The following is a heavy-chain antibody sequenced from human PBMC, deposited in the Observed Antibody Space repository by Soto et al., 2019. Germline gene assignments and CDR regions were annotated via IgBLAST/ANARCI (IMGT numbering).Heavy chain of an antibody. D-gene: IGHD6-19*01. CDR1: GFTFSDYA. J-gene: IGHJ4*02. V-gene: IGHV3-30*18. CDR2: VSHDGRNT. CDR3: AKGGRQWLVTSDFNY. Sequence: VQLVESGGGVVQPGRSLRLSCAASGFTFSDYAMHWVRQAPGKGLEWVAVVSHDGRNTHYADSVKRRFTISRDSSKNTVSLEMTSVRAEDTAVYYCAKGGRQWLVTSDFNYWGQGALVTVSS.